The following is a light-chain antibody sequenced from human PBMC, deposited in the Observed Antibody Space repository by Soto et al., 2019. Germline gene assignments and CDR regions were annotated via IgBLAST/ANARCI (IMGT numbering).Light chain of an antibody. J-gene: IGKJ1*01. CDR2: GTS. Sequence: EIVLTQSPGTVSLSPGERATLSCRASQSVRSSFLAWYQQKPGQAPRLLISGTSNRAAGIPDRFSGSGSGTDFTLTIRRLEPEDFAVYYCQQYDSSPRTFGQGTKVDIK. V-gene: IGKV3-20*01. CDR3: QQYDSSPRT. CDR1: QSVRSSF.